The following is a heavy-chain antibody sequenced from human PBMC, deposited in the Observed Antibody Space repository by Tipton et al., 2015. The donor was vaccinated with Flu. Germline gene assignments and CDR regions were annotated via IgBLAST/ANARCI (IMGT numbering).Heavy chain of an antibody. CDR3: AREQQWLNGDY. CDR1: GFTFSSYE. D-gene: IGHD6-19*01. J-gene: IGHJ4*02. Sequence: SLRLSCAASGFTFSSYEMNWVRQAPGKGLEWVSYISSSGSTIYCADSVKGRFTISRDNAKNSLYLQMNSLRAEDTAVYYCAREQQWLNGDYWGQGTLVTVSS. V-gene: IGHV3-48*03. CDR2: ISSSGSTI.